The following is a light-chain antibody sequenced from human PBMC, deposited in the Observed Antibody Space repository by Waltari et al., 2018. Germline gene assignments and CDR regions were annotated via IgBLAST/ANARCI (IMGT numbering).Light chain of an antibody. J-gene: IGKJ2*01. Sequence: DIQMTQSPSSLSASVGDRVTIPCRASQSISIYLNWYQQKPGKAPKLLIYAASSLQSGVPSRFSGSGSGTDFTLTISSLQPEDFATYYCQQSYSTPPRTFGQGTKLEIK. V-gene: IGKV1-39*01. CDR3: QQSYSTPPRT. CDR1: QSISIY. CDR2: AAS.